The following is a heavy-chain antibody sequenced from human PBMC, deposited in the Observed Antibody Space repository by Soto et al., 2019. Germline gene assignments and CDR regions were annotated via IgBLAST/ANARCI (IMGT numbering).Heavy chain of an antibody. Sequence: QVQLVQSGAEVKKPGASVKVSCKASGYTFTSYDINWVRQATGQGLEWMGWMNPNSGNTGYAQKFQGRVTMTRNTSISTAYMELSSLRSEDTAVYYCVTEYSSSWYTNAFDIWGQGTMVTVSS. J-gene: IGHJ3*02. CDR3: VTEYSSSWYTNAFDI. D-gene: IGHD6-13*01. V-gene: IGHV1-8*01. CDR1: GYTFTSYD. CDR2: MNPNSGNT.